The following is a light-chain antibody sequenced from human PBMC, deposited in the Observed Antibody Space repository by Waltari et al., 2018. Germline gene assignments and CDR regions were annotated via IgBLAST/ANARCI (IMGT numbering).Light chain of an antibody. V-gene: IGKV4-1*01. CDR1: QSLLYSSNNKNY. CDR2: WAS. J-gene: IGKJ4*01. Sequence: DIVMTQSPDSLAVSLGERATFNYKSSQSLLYSSNNKNYLAWYQQRPGQPPKLLIYWASTRQSGVPDRFSGSGSGTDFTLTISSLQAEDVAVYYCQQYYSTPLTFGGGTKVEI. CDR3: QQYYSTPLT.